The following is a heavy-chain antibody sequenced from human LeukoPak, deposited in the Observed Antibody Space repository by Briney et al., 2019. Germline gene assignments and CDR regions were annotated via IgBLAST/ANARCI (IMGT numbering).Heavy chain of an antibody. Sequence: SETLSLTGSGSGGSINSYYWSWIPQPPGKGLECIGYIHYTGSTNYNPSLKSRVTISVDTSKNQFSLKLTSVTAADTAVYYCARECYYYDSSGYYRLNYYYMDVWGKGTTVTISS. V-gene: IGHV4-59*12. CDR2: IHYTGST. CDR1: GGSINSYY. D-gene: IGHD3-22*01. CDR3: ARECYYYDSSGYYRLNYYYMDV. J-gene: IGHJ6*03.